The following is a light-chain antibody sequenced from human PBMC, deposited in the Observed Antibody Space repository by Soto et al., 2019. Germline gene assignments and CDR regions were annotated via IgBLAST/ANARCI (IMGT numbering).Light chain of an antibody. Sequence: DIQMTQSPSTLSASVGDRVTITCRASQTISSWLAWYQQKPGTAPKLLIYDASNLESGVPSRFSGSGSGTEFILTISSLQPDDFATYYCQQYSSWYTFGQGTKLEIK. CDR3: QQYSSWYT. CDR1: QTISSW. CDR2: DAS. V-gene: IGKV1-5*01. J-gene: IGKJ2*01.